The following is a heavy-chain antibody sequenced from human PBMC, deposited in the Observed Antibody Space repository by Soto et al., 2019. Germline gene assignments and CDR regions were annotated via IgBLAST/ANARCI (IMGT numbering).Heavy chain of an antibody. J-gene: IGHJ4*02. CDR2: MNPNSGNT. CDR1: GYPFTSSD. V-gene: IGHV1-8*01. Sequence: QVQLVQSGAEVKKPGASVKVSCKASGYPFTSSDINWVRQATGQGLEWMGWMNPNSGNTGYAQKLQGRVTMTRNTSINTANMELSSLRSEDTAVYYCAKLGPLLCSGTSCPYYFDSWGQGTLVTVSS. D-gene: IGHD2-2*01. CDR3: AKLGPLLCSGTSCPYYFDS.